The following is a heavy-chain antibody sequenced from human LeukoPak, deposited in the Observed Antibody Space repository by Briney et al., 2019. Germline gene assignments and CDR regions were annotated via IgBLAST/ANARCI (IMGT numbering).Heavy chain of an antibody. Sequence: PGGSLRLSCTASEFTFSSYWMHWVRQPPGKGLVWVSRINGDGSSTSYADAVKGRFTISRDNAKNTLYLRMNSLRAEDTAVYYCARGGLTGTTIPYFDYWGRGTLVTVSS. CDR3: ARGGLTGTTIPYFDY. D-gene: IGHD1-7*01. CDR1: EFTFSSYW. J-gene: IGHJ2*01. V-gene: IGHV3-74*01. CDR2: INGDGSST.